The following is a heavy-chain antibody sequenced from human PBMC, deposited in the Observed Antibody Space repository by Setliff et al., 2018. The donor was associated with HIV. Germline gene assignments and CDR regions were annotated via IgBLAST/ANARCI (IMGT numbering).Heavy chain of an antibody. J-gene: IGHJ3*02. V-gene: IGHV3-30*18. Sequence: GGSLRLSCAASGFTFSSYGMHWVRPAPGKGLEWVAVISYDGSNKYYTESVKGRFTISRDNSKNTLYLQMNSLRSEDTALYYCAKDRARVVTLNDAFDIWGQGTMVTVAS. CDR2: ISYDGSNK. D-gene: IGHD3-3*01. CDR3: AKDRARVVTLNDAFDI. CDR1: GFTFSSYG.